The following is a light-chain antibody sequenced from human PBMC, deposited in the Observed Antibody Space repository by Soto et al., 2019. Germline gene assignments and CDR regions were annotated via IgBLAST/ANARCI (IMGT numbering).Light chain of an antibody. V-gene: IGLV1-44*01. Sequence: QSVLTQPPSASRTPGQRVTISCSGSSSNIGSNTVSWYQQLPGTAPKLLIYSNNQRPSGVPDRFSGSKSGTSASLAISGLQSEDEADYYCAAWDDSLNGYYVFGTGTKLTVL. CDR1: SSNIGSNT. J-gene: IGLJ1*01. CDR2: SNN. CDR3: AAWDDSLNGYYV.